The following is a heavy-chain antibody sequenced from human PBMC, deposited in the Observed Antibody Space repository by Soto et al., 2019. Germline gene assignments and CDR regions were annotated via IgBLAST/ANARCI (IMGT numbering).Heavy chain of an antibody. CDR1: GGTFSNYA. CDR2: IIPSIGSA. V-gene: IGHV1-69*12. D-gene: IGHD3-22*01. CDR3: ARDRYFDPSGHYYDYESGY. Sequence: QVQLVQSGAEVKKPGSSVKVSCKASGGTFSNYAISWVRQAPGQGLEWMGGIIPSIGSANYAQRFQGRATITADESTSTAYMELSSLRSEDTAGYYCARDRYFDPSGHYYDYESGYWGEGSLVTVSS. J-gene: IGHJ4*02.